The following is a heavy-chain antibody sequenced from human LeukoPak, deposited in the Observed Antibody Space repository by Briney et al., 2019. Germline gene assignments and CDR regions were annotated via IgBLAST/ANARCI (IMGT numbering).Heavy chain of an antibody. J-gene: IGHJ4*02. Sequence: GGSLRLSCEASGFTFSDYCMACVRQVPGKGLEWVANINQDGSAAFYVDSMKGRVTISRDNAKKSLYLQMDSLTVEDTAVYYCVRSIDYWGQGTLVTVSS. V-gene: IGHV3-7*01. CDR3: VRSIDY. CDR2: INQDGSAA. CDR1: GFTFSDYC.